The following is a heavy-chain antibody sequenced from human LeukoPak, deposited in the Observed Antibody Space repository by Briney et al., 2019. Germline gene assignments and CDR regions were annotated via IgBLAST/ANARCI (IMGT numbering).Heavy chain of an antibody. V-gene: IGHV3-30-3*01. Sequence: PGRSLRLSCAAPGFTFSSFAMHWVRQAPGKGLEWVAVILYDGSDEYYADSVRGRFTISRDNSKNSLYLQMNSLRVEDTAVYYCARGRDSGSYSSYFDYWGQGTLVTVSS. CDR1: GFTFSSFA. D-gene: IGHD1-26*01. J-gene: IGHJ4*02. CDR2: ILYDGSDE. CDR3: ARGRDSGSYSSYFDY.